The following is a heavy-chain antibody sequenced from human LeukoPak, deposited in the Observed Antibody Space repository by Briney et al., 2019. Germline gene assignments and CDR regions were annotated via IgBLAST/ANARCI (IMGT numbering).Heavy chain of an antibody. CDR3: ARDYYDSSGPVVY. CDR2: ISSSSSYI. V-gene: IGHV3-21*01. CDR1: GFTFSSYS. D-gene: IGHD3-22*01. Sequence: GGSLRLSCAASGFTFSSYSMNWVRQAPGKELEWVSSISSSSSYIYYADSVKGRFTISRDSAKNSLYLQMNSLRAEDTAVYYCARDYYDSSGPVVYWGQGTLVTVSS. J-gene: IGHJ1*01.